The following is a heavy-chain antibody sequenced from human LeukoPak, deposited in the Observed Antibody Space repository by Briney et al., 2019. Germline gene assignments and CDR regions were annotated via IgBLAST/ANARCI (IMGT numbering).Heavy chain of an antibody. CDR3: ARSRSGGSCCFDY. CDR1: GGTFSSYA. CDR2: IIPILGIA. Sequence: SVKVSCKASGGTFSSYAISWVRQAPGQGLEWMGRIIPILGIANYAQKFQGRVTITADKSTSTAYMELGSLRSEDTAVYYCARSRSGGSCCFDYWGQGTLVTVSS. J-gene: IGHJ4*02. D-gene: IGHD2-15*01. V-gene: IGHV1-69*04.